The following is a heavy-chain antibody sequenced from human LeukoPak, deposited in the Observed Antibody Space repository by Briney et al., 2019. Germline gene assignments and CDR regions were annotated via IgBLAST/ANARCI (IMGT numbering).Heavy chain of an antibody. J-gene: IGHJ4*02. CDR1: GYTLSDHG. D-gene: IGHD5/OR15-5a*01. Sequence: ASVKVSCKASGYTLSDHGFSWVRQAPGQGLEWMGWISAHNGDTNYVQTLRDRVIMTTDTSTNTAYMELGSLRSDDTAVYYCGRVHNVYDYFVDFWGQGTLVTVSS. CDR2: ISAHNGDT. CDR3: GRVHNVYDYFVDF. V-gene: IGHV1-18*04.